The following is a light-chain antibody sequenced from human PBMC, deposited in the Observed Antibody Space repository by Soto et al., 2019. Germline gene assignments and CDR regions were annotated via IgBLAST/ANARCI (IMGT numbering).Light chain of an antibody. CDR2: SNN. Sequence: QSVLTQPPSASGTPGQRVTISCSGRSSNIGSNTVNWYQQLPGTAPKLLIYSNNQRPTGVPDRFSGSKSGASASLAISGLQSEDEADDYCAAWDDSLNGHVVFGGGTKVTVL. J-gene: IGLJ2*01. CDR3: AAWDDSLNGHVV. CDR1: SSNIGSNT. V-gene: IGLV1-44*01.